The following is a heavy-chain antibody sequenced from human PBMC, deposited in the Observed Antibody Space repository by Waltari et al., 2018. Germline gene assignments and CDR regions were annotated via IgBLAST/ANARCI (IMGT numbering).Heavy chain of an antibody. CDR3: ARYSGGVSVGGQTHKSGYYFDY. Sequence: QVQLQQWGAGLLKPSETLSLTCAVYGGSFSGYYWSWIRQPPGKGLEWIGEINHSGSTTYNPSLEGRCTRSVDTSKNQFSLKLSYVTAADTAVYYCARYSGGVSVGGQTHKSGYYFDYWGQGTLVTVSS. CDR1: GGSFSGYY. D-gene: IGHD2-8*02. J-gene: IGHJ4*02. CDR2: INHSGST. V-gene: IGHV4-34*01.